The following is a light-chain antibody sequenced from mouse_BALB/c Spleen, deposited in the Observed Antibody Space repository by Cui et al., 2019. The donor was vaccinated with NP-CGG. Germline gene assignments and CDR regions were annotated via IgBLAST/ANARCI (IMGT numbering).Light chain of an antibody. Sequence: QAVVTQESALTTSPGETVTLTCRSSTGAVTISNSANWVQEKPDHLFTGLIGGTNNRAPGVPARFSGSLIGDKATLTITGAQTEDEAIYFCALWYSNHWVFGGGTKLTVL. CDR1: TGAVTISNS. CDR2: GTN. CDR3: ALWYSNHWV. J-gene: IGLJ1*01. V-gene: IGLV1*01.